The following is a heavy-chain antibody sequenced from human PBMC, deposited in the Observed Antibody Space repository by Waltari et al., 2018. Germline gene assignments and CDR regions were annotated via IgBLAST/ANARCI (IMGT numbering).Heavy chain of an antibody. CDR2: INHSGST. J-gene: IGHJ5*02. D-gene: IGHD6-6*01. CDR1: GGSFTGYS. Sequence: QVQLQQWGAGLLKPSETLSLTCAVYGGSFTGYSWSWIRQPPGKGREWIGEINHSGSTNYNPSLKSRVTISVDTSKNQFSLKLSSVTAADTAVYYCARGSEYSSSSGWFDPWGQGTLVTVSS. CDR3: ARGSEYSSSSGWFDP. V-gene: IGHV4-34*01.